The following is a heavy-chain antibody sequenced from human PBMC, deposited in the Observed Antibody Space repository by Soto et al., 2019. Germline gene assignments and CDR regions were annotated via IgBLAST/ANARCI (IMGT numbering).Heavy chain of an antibody. J-gene: IGHJ4*02. CDR2: ISGSGVGT. V-gene: IGHV3-23*01. D-gene: IGHD6-13*01. CDR1: GFTFSTYT. CDR3: AKDRGRAAAGSYYFDY. Sequence: EVQLLESGGGLVQPGGSLRLSCAASGFTFSTYTMSWVRQAPGKGLEWVSTISGSGVGTYYADSVKGRFTISRDNSKNTLYLQMNSLRAEDTAVYYCAKDRGRAAAGSYYFDYWGQGTLVTVSS.